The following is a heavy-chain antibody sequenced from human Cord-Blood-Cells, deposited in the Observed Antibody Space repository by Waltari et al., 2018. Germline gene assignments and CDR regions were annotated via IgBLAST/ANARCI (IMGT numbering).Heavy chain of an antibody. CDR1: GYTFTSYG. V-gene: IGHV1-18*04. CDR3: ARASGRAGWFDP. D-gene: IGHD1-26*01. J-gene: IGHJ5*02. CDR2: ISAYNGNT. Sequence: QLVQSGAEVKKPGASVKVSCKTSGYTFTSYGISGVRPAPGQGLEWMGWISAYNGNTNYAQKLQGRVTMTPDTSTSTAYMDMRSLRSDDTAVYYGARASGRAGWFDPWCQGTLVTVSS.